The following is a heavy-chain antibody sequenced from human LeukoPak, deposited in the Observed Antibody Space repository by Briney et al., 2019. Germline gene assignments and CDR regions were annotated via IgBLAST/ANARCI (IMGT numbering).Heavy chain of an antibody. Sequence: SETLSLTCTVSGGSISSSSYYWGWIRQPPGKGLEWIGSIYYSGSTYYNPSLKSRVTISVDTSKNQFSLKLSSVTAADTAVYYCARVAGWLWSNYYYYMDVWGKGTTVTVSS. J-gene: IGHJ6*03. CDR3: ARVAGWLWSNYYYYMDV. CDR2: IYYSGST. D-gene: IGHD3-22*01. CDR1: GGSISSSSYY. V-gene: IGHV4-39*07.